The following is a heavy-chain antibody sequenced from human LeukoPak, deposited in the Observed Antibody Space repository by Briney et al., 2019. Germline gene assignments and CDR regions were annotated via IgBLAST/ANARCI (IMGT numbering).Heavy chain of an antibody. Sequence: ASVKASCKASGGTFSSYAISWVRQAPGQGLEWMGGIIPIFGTANYAQKFQGRVTITADESTSTAYMELSSLRSEDTAVYYCARSRIAAAGDFDYWGQGTLVTVSS. D-gene: IGHD6-13*01. CDR2: IIPIFGTA. V-gene: IGHV1-69*13. CDR3: ARSRIAAAGDFDY. CDR1: GGTFSSYA. J-gene: IGHJ4*02.